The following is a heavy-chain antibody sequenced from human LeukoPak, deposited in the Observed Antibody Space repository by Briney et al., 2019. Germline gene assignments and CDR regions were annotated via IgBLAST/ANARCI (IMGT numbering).Heavy chain of an antibody. V-gene: IGHV3-23*01. CDR1: GFIFSTFA. D-gene: IGHD6-25*01. CDR3: AKSGSGWRGSTYYFDY. CDR2: ISGSGATT. Sequence: EGSLSLSCAASGFIFSTFAMGWVRQAPGKGLEWVSTISGSGATTYYAASVKGRFTISRDKSKNTLYLQMNSLRAEDTAIYFCAKSGSGWRGSTYYFDYWGQGTLVTVSS. J-gene: IGHJ4*02.